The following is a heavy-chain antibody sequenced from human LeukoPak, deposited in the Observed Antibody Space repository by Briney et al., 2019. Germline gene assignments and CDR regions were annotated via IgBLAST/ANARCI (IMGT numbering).Heavy chain of an antibody. J-gene: IGHJ6*03. CDR2: ISSSGSTI. CDR3: AREAQVGYYDFWSGYYAPYYYYYMDV. V-gene: IGHV3-48*03. CDR1: GFTFYSYG. D-gene: IGHD3-3*01. Sequence: GGSLRLSCAASGFTFYSYGMNWVRQAPGKGLEWVSYISSSGSTIYYADSVKGRFTISRDNAKNSLYLQMNSLRAEDTAVYYCAREAQVGYYDFWSGYYAPYYYYYMDVWGKGTTVTVSS.